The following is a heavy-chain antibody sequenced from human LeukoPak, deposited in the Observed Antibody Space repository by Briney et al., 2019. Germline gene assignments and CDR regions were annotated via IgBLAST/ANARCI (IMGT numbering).Heavy chain of an antibody. Sequence: GGSLRLSCAASGFTVSSNYMSWVRQAPGKGLEWVSIIYSGGSTFYADSVKGRFTISRDNSKNTLYLQMGSLRAEDMAVYYCASSRNWNFWTWGQGTLVTVSS. CDR1: GFTVSSNY. CDR2: IYSGGST. D-gene: IGHD1-7*01. J-gene: IGHJ5*02. V-gene: IGHV3-53*05. CDR3: ASSRNWNFWT.